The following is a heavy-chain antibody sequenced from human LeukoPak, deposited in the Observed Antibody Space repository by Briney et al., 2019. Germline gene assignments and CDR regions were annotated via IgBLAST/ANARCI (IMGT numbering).Heavy chain of an antibody. CDR2: INHSGST. CDR3: ARGQGYHY. J-gene: IGHJ4*02. D-gene: IGHD3-16*02. Sequence: SSETLSLTCAVYGGSFSGYYWSWIRQPPGKGLEWIGEINHSGSTNYNPSLKSRVTISVDTSKNQFSLKLSSVTAADTAVYYCARGQGYHYWGQGTLVTVSS. V-gene: IGHV4-34*01. CDR1: GGSFSGYY.